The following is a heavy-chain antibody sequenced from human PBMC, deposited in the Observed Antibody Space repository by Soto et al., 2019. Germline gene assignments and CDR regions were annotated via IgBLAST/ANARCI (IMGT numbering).Heavy chain of an antibody. CDR3: ATFGTVTPYYYYYGMDV. CDR1: GYTLTELS. V-gene: IGHV1-24*01. Sequence: ASVKVSCKVSGYTLTELSMHWVRQAPGKGLEWMGGFDPEDGETIYAQKFQGRVTMTEDTSTDTAYMELSSLRSEDTAVYYCATFGTVTPYYYYYGMDVWGQGTTVTVSS. CDR2: FDPEDGET. D-gene: IGHD4-17*01. J-gene: IGHJ6*02.